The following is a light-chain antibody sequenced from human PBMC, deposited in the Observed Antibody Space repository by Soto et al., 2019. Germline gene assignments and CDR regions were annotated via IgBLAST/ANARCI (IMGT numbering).Light chain of an antibody. J-gene: IGKJ2*01. V-gene: IGKV3-15*01. Sequence: EIVMTQSPATLSLSPGERAALSCRASQSINSELAWYQQKPGQPPRLLIYGASTRATGVPARFTGSESGSEFTLTISGLQSEEFAVYYCQQGHNLPLAFGQGTRLEI. CDR1: QSINSE. CDR3: QQGHNLPLA. CDR2: GAS.